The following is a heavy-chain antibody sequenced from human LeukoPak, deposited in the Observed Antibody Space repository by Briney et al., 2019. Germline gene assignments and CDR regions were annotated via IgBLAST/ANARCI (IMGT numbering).Heavy chain of an antibody. V-gene: IGHV3-9*01. CDR2: ISWNSGSL. D-gene: IGHD3-10*01. J-gene: IGHJ2*01. CDR1: GFIVDDYA. CDR3: ARGLGGDQGYFDL. Sequence: GSSLRLSCAASGFIVDDYAMHWVRPAPGKGLGWVSGISWNSGSLAFADSVKGRFTISRDNAKNSLYLQMNSLRTEDTALYYCARGLGGDQGYFDLWGRGTLATVSS.